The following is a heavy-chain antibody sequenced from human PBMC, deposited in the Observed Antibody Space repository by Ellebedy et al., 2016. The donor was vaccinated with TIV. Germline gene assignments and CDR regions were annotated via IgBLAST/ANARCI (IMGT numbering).Heavy chain of an antibody. Sequence: GESLKISXAASGFTFSSYAMTWVRQAPGKGLEWVANIKQDGSEKYYVESVKGRFTISRDNAKNSLYLQMNSLRAEDTAVYYCARGGYRSGWYGPHTEFDYWGQGTLVTVSS. CDR1: GFTFSSYA. J-gene: IGHJ4*02. CDR2: IKQDGSEK. D-gene: IGHD6-19*01. CDR3: ARGGYRSGWYGPHTEFDY. V-gene: IGHV3-7*01.